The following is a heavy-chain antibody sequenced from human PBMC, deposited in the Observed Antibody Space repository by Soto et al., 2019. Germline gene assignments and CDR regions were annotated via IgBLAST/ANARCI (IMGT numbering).Heavy chain of an antibody. V-gene: IGHV3-7*01. J-gene: IGHJ6*03. CDR1: GFTFSSYW. CDR2: IKHDGSEK. D-gene: IGHD4-17*01. CDR3: ARDRLDYGDYVGYYYYIDV. Sequence: PGGSLRLSCAASGFTFSSYWMSWVRQAPGKGLEWVANIKHDGSEKYYVDSVKGRFTISRDNAKNSLYLQMNSLRAEDTAVYYCARDRLDYGDYVGYYYYIDVWGKGTTVTVSS.